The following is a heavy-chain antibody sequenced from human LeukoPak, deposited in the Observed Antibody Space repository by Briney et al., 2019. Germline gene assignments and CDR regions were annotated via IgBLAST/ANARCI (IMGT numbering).Heavy chain of an antibody. CDR1: GGTFSSYA. CDR2: IIPIFGTA. J-gene: IGHJ4*02. CDR3: ARSRGRLAQLDC. Sequence: SVKVSCKASGGTFSSYAISWVRQAPGQGLEWMGGIIPIFGTANYAQKFQGRVTITADESASTAYMELSSLRSEDTAVYYCARSRGRLAQLDCWGQGTLVTVSS. V-gene: IGHV1-69*13. D-gene: IGHD6-25*01.